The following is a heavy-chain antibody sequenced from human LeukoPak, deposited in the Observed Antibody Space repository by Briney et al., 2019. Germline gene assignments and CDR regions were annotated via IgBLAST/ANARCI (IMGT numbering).Heavy chain of an antibody. Sequence: GESLKISCEASGYSFRNYWIAWVRQMPGTGPECMGLIYPADSDTRYSPSFQGQVTISADKSISTAYLQWSSLKASDTAMYYCARHRLNYYDSSHDAFDIWGQGTMVTVSS. V-gene: IGHV5-51*01. CDR2: IYPADSDT. D-gene: IGHD3-22*01. CDR1: GYSFRNYW. J-gene: IGHJ3*02. CDR3: ARHRLNYYDSSHDAFDI.